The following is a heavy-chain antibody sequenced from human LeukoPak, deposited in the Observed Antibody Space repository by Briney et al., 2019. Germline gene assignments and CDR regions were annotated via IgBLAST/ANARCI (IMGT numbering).Heavy chain of an antibody. D-gene: IGHD3-22*01. V-gene: IGHV1-69*06. J-gene: IGHJ4*02. CDR3: ARCSPGDSSNFYAVLQY. Sequence: ASVKVSCKASGYIFTNFTMNWVRLTPGQGLEWLGGIIPVFGTTTHAQKFQAKVTMTADKSTNTAYLEISSLTSDDTAVYYCARCSPGDSSNFYAVLQYWGQGTQVTVST. CDR2: IIPVFGTT. CDR1: GYIFTNFT.